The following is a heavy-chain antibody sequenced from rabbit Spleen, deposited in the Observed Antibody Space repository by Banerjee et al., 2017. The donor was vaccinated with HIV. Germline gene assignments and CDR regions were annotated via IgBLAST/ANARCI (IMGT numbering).Heavy chain of an antibody. CDR3: ARDLAAVIGWNFGL. CDR1: GFDFRRYY. D-gene: IGHD1-1*01. Sequence: QVKETGGGLVQPGGSLALSCKASGFDFRRYYLSWVRQAPGKGLEWIGIIDVGEGNTDYASWVNGRFTISSDNAQNTVDLQMSGLTAADTATYFCARDLAAVIGWNFGLWGQGTLVTVS. CDR2: IDVGEGNT. V-gene: IGHV1S7*01. J-gene: IGHJ3*01.